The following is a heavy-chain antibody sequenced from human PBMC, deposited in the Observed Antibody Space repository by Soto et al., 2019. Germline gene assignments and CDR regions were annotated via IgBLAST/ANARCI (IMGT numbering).Heavy chain of an antibody. J-gene: IGHJ4*02. V-gene: IGHV6-1*01. CDR2: TYYRSKWYS. CDR3: ARGEQYSGRIFDY. Sequence: SQTLSLTCVISGDSVSSNSAAGNLIRQSPSRGLEWLGRTYYRSKWYSDYAASVESRITVNPDTSKNHFSLQLNSVTPEDTAVYYCARGEQYSGRIFDYWGQGTLVTVSS. CDR1: GDSVSSNSAA. D-gene: IGHD1-26*01.